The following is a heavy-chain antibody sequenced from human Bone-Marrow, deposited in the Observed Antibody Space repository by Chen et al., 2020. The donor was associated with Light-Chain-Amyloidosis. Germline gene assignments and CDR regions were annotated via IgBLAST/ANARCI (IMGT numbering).Heavy chain of an antibody. Sequence: QVQLQESGPGLVKPSQTLSLTCSVSGGSISSGGYYWSWIRQHPGKGLEWIGYIYYTGSTYYKPSLRGRVPMSVDTSKNQFSLRVNSVTAADTAIYYCARLDYGGSTRYYYGMDVWGQGTTVTVSS. CDR1: GGSISSGGYY. CDR2: IYYTGST. D-gene: IGHD4-17*01. J-gene: IGHJ6*02. CDR3: ARLDYGGSTRYYYGMDV. V-gene: IGHV4-31*03.